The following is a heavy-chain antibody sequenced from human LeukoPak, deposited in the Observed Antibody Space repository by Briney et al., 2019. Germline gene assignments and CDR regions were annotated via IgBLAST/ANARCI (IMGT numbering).Heavy chain of an antibody. CDR3: ARSLWPEDY. J-gene: IGHJ4*02. V-gene: IGHV3-7*01. Sequence: PGGSLRLSCAASGFTFSDFYISWVRESPGKGLEWVASINQDGTGKYYVASVKGRFTISRDNAKKSVWLQMTSLRADDTAVYDCARSLWPEDYWGQGTLVTVSS. CDR1: GFTFSDFY. CDR2: INQDGTGK. D-gene: IGHD3-16*01.